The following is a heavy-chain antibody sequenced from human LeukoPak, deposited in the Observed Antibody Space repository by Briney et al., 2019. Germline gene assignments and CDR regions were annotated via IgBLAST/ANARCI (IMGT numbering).Heavy chain of an antibody. CDR1: GGSISSGGYY. V-gene: IGHV4-31*03. CDR2: IYYSGST. Sequence: SETLSLTCTVSGGSISSGGYYWSWIRQHPGKGLEWIGYIYYSGSTYYNPSLKSRVTISVDTSKNQFSLKLSSVTAADTAVYYCARSIEDYYDSSGYGYWGQGTLVTVSS. D-gene: IGHD3-22*01. CDR3: ARSIEDYYDSSGYGY. J-gene: IGHJ4*02.